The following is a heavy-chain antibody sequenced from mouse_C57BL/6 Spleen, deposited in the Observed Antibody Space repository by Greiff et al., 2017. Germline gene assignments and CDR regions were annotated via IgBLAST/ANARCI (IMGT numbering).Heavy chain of an antibody. Sequence: SGAELVKPGASVKISCKASGYAFSSYWMNWVKQRPGKGLEWIGQIYPGDGDTNYNGKFKGKGTLTADKSSSTAYMQLSSLTSEDSAVYFWARWDGYDPLADWGPGTLGTVSA. D-gene: IGHD2-2*01. CDR2: IYPGDGDT. J-gene: IGHJ3*01. CDR1: GYAFSSYW. V-gene: IGHV1-80*01. CDR3: ARWDGYDPLAD.